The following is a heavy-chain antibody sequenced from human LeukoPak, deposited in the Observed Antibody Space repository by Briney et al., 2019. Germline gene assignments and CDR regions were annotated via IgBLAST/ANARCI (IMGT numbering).Heavy chain of an antibody. J-gene: IGHJ4*02. CDR2: IYYTGNT. CDR3: ARDRGSQPFIDY. CDR1: GGSISNY. V-gene: IGHV4-59*01. D-gene: IGHD1-26*01. Sequence: PSETLSLSCTVSGGSISNYWNWIRQPPGKGLEWIGYIYYTGNTNYNPSLKSRVTISVDTSKNQFSLKLSSVTAADTAVYYCARDRGSQPFIDYWGQGTLVTVSS.